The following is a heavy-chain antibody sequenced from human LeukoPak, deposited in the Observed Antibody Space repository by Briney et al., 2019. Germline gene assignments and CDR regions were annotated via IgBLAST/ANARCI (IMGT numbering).Heavy chain of an antibody. CDR1: GFTFSSYE. CDR2: ISSSGSTI. Sequence: GGSLRLSCAASGFTFSSYEMNWVRQAPGKGLEWVSYISSSGSTIYYADSVKDRFTISRDNAKNSLYLQMNSLRAEDTAVYYCARQTYYYDSSGYLGGAFDYWGQGTLVTVSS. D-gene: IGHD3-22*01. J-gene: IGHJ4*02. V-gene: IGHV3-48*03. CDR3: ARQTYYYDSSGYLGGAFDY.